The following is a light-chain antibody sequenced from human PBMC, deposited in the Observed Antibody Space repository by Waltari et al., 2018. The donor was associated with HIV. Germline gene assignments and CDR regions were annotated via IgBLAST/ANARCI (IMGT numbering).Light chain of an antibody. CDR2: MKN. V-gene: IGLV1-47*01. J-gene: IGLJ3*02. CDR1: GSNIGSNS. CDR3: AAWDDSLSGPV. Sequence: QSVLTQPPSASGTPGQSVTISCSGSGSNIGSNSVSWYQHLPGTTPKLLIYMKNQRPSGVPDRFSGSKSGTSASLAISGLRSGDEADYYCAAWDDSLSGPVFGGGTKVTVL.